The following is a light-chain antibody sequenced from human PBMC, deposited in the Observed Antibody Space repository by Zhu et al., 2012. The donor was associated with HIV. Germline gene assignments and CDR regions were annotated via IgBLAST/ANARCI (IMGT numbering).Light chain of an antibody. J-gene: IGKJ1*01. CDR2: DAS. CDR3: QLRDDWSWT. Sequence: DVQLTQSPSFLSASVGDRVTITCRASESISRYLAWYQQKPGKAPKLLIYDASTLQSGVPSTFSGSGSGTEFTLTISSLQPEDFAIYYCQLRDDWSWTFGQGTKVEIK. V-gene: IGKV1-9*01. CDR1: ESISRY.